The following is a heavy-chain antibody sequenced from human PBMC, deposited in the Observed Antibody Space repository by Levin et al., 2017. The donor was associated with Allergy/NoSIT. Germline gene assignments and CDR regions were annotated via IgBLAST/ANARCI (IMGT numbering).Heavy chain of an antibody. J-gene: IGHJ5*02. CDR3: ARDTYCGGDCFYYFDL. V-gene: IGHV1-18*01. Sequence: GASVKVSCKGSGYIFSDYGISWVRQAPGQGLEWIGWISAHNGNTNYARKFQGRVAMTTDTTRTTAYMELRSLRSDDTAVYFCARDTYCGGDCFYYFDLWGQGTLVTVSS. CDR2: ISAHNGNT. D-gene: IGHD2-21*02. CDR1: GYIFSDYG.